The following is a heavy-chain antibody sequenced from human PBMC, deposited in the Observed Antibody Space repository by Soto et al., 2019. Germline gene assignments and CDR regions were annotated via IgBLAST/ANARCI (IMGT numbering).Heavy chain of an antibody. J-gene: IGHJ6*02. V-gene: IGHV3-30*18. Sequence: VQLVESGGGVVQPGRSLRLSCAASGFTFSSYGMHWVRQAPGKGLEWVAVISYDGSNKYYAHSVKGRFTISRDNSKNTLYLQMTSLSAEVPAVYYCAKYSGDFWGQGTTVTVSS. CDR3: AKYSGDF. CDR1: GFTFSSYG. CDR2: ISYDGSNK. D-gene: IGHD2-21*01.